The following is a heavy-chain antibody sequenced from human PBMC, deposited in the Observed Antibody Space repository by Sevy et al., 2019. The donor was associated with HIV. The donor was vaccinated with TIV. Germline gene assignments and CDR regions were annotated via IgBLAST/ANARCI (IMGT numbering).Heavy chain of an antibody. D-gene: IGHD6-13*01. Sequence: SETLSLTCTVSGGSISSGDYYWSWIRQPPGKGLEWIGYIYYSGSTYYIPSLMSRVTISVDTSKNQFSLKLSSVTAADTAVYYCASYIAAAAPGWFDPWGQGTLVTVSS. V-gene: IGHV4-30-4*01. CDR1: GGSISSGDYY. CDR3: ASYIAAAAPGWFDP. J-gene: IGHJ5*02. CDR2: IYYSGST.